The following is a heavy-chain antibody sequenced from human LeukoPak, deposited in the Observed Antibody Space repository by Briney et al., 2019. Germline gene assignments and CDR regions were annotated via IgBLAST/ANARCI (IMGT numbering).Heavy chain of an antibody. J-gene: IGHJ4*02. CDR2: ISGSGGST. V-gene: IGHV3-23*01. CDR1: GFTFSSYA. D-gene: IGHD3-9*01. CDR3: AKRMYYDILTGYSTEYYFDY. Sequence: PGGSLRLSCAASGFTFSSYAMSWVRQAPGKGLEWVSAISGSGGSTYYADSVKGRFTISRDNSKNTLYLQMNSLRAEDTAVYYCAKRMYYDILTGYSTEYYFDYWGQRTLVTVSS.